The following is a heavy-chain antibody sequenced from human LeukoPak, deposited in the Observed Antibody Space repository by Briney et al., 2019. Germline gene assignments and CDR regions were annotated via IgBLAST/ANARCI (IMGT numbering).Heavy chain of an antibody. Sequence: GASVKVSCKASGYTFTSYGISWVRQAPGQGLECMGWISAYNGNTNYAQKLRGRVTMTTDTSTSTAYMELRSLRSEDTAVYYCARDPIGMGRVYYYYYMDVWGKGTTVTVSS. V-gene: IGHV1-18*01. CDR3: ARDPIGMGRVYYYYYMDV. J-gene: IGHJ6*03. CDR1: GYTFTSYG. CDR2: ISAYNGNT. D-gene: IGHD1-26*01.